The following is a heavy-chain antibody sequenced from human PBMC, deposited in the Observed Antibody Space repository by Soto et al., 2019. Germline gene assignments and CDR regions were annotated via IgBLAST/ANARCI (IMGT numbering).Heavy chain of an antibody. V-gene: IGHV4-59*01. CDR3: ARDGNFGDDIHDYYGMDV. J-gene: IGHJ6*02. D-gene: IGHD4-17*01. Sequence: QVRLQESGPGLVKPSETLSLTCTVSGASISSYYWSWIRQPPGKRLEWIGYMAPSGTSKYNPSLAGRVNISVDTSNNQFSLKLTSVTAADTAVYYCARDGNFGDDIHDYYGMDVWGRGTTVTVSS. CDR2: MAPSGTS. CDR1: GASISSYY.